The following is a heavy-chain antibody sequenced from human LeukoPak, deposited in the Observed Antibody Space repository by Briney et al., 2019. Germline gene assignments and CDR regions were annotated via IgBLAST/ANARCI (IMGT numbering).Heavy chain of an antibody. J-gene: IGHJ4*02. D-gene: IGHD5-12*01. CDR3: ARVEGSGYDYGFDY. Sequence: ASVKVSCKASGGTFSSYAISWVRQAPGQGLECMGGIIPIFGTANYAQKFQGRVTITADEYTSTAYMELSSLRSEDTAVYYCARVEGSGYDYGFDYWGQGTLVTVSS. V-gene: IGHV1-69*13. CDR1: GGTFSSYA. CDR2: IIPIFGTA.